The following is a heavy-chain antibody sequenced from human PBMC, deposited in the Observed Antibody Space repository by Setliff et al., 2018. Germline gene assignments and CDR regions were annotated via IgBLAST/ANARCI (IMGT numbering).Heavy chain of an antibody. D-gene: IGHD6-19*01. CDR3: TRRQWLTTDIDY. Sequence: PSETLSLTCAVSGYSIGSGYYWGWIRQPPGKGLEWIGSIYHSGNTYYNPSLKSRVTISIDTSKNQFSLKLSSVTAADTAVYYCTRRQWLTTDIDYWGQGTLVTVSS. CDR1: GYSIGSGYY. J-gene: IGHJ4*02. CDR2: IYHSGNT. V-gene: IGHV4-38-2*01.